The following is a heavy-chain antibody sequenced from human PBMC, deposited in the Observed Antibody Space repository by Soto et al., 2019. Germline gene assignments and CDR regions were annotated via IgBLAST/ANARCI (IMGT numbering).Heavy chain of an antibody. CDR1: GYTLTELS. CDR3: ATDHPGNYGRNYYYYGMDV. CDR2: FDPEDGET. J-gene: IGHJ6*02. D-gene: IGHD1-7*01. V-gene: IGHV1-24*01. Sequence: GASVKVSCKVSGYTLTELSMHWVRQAPGKGLEWMGGFDPEDGETIYAQKFQGRVTMTEDTSTDTAYMELSSLRSEDTAVYYCATDHPGNYGRNYYYYGMDVWGQGTTVTVSS.